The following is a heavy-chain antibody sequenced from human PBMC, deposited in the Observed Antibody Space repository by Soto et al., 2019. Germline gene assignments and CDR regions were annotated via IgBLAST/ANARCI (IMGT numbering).Heavy chain of an antibody. CDR3: ARDLSVGIAVTLGYYYYGMDV. CDR2: ISYDGSNK. V-gene: IGHV3-30-3*01. D-gene: IGHD6-19*01. CDR1: GFTFSSYA. Sequence: GGSLRLSCAASGFTFSSYAMHWVRQAPGKGLEWVAVISYDGSNKYYADSVKGRFTISRDNSKNTLYLQMNSLRAEDTAVYYCARDLSVGIAVTLGYYYYGMDVWGQGTTVTVSS. J-gene: IGHJ6*02.